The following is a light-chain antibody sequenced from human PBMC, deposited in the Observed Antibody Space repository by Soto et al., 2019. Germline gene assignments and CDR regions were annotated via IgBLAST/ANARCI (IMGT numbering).Light chain of an antibody. V-gene: IGLV2-14*03. CDR1: SSDVGAFDY. Sequence: QSALTQPASVSGSPGQSITISCTGSSSDVGAFDYVCWHQQHPGKAPKLLIFDVSSRPSEVSSRFSASKSGNTASLTISGLQAEDEADYYCSSYTTSITHVFGTGAKVTVL. CDR2: DVS. J-gene: IGLJ1*01. CDR3: SSYTTSITHV.